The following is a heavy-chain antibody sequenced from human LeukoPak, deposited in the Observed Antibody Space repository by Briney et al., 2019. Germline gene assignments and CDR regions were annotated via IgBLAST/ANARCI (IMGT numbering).Heavy chain of an antibody. V-gene: IGHV3-33*01. J-gene: IGHJ4*02. CDR3: AREWGPIAVSGGPGY. Sequence: GGSLRLSCAASGFTFSNYGMHWVRQAPGEGLEWVALIWFDGRNKFHADSVKGRFTISRDNSKNTLFLQMNSLRAEDTAVYYCAREWGPIAVSGGPGYWGQGALVTVSS. D-gene: IGHD6-19*01. CDR2: IWFDGRNK. CDR1: GFTFSNYG.